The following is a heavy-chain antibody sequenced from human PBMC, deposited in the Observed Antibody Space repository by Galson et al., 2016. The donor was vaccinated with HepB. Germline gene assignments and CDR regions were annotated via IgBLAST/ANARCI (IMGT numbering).Heavy chain of an antibody. Sequence: SLRLSCAASGFTFSAYSMIWVRQAPGKGLEWLSLITGNGGSVFYAGSVKGRFTISRDNSRNTLYLQMSSLRVDDTAVYYCAKRWTTRWEVLSAFDYWGQGTLVTVSS. J-gene: IGHJ4*02. D-gene: IGHD1-26*01. CDR2: ITGNGGSV. V-gene: IGHV3-23*01. CDR3: AKRWTTRWEVLSAFDY. CDR1: GFTFSAYS.